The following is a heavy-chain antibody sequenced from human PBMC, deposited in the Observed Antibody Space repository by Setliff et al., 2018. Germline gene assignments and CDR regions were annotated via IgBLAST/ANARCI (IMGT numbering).Heavy chain of an antibody. D-gene: IGHD3-22*01. Sequence: SETLSLTCTVSGGSLSGSLRGYAVFWGWIRQSPGKELEWIGSAYYNGDSYYNPSLKSRVTISVDTSKNQFSLKLRSVTAADTAVYYCASPRLSYYDNGAFPSDAFDLWGQGTMVTVSS. J-gene: IGHJ3*01. CDR3: ASPRLSYYDNGAFPSDAFDL. CDR1: GGSLSGSLRGYAVF. CDR2: AYYNGDS. V-gene: IGHV4-39*07.